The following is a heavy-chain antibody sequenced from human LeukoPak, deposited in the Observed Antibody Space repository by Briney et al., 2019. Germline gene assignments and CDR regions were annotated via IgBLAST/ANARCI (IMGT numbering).Heavy chain of an antibody. CDR1: GFTFSNAW. CDR2: IKSKTDGGTT. V-gene: IGHV3-15*01. D-gene: IGHD3-22*01. CDR3: TTDPLVVLDY. Sequence: GGSLRLSCAASGFTFSNAWMSWVRQAPGKGLEWGGHIKSKTDGGTTDYAAPVKGRFTISRDDSKNTLYLQMNSLKTEDTAVYYCTTDPLVVLDYWGQGTLVTVSS. J-gene: IGHJ4*02.